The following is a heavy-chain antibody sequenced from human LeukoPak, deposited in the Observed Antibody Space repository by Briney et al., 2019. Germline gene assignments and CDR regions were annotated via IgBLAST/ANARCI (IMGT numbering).Heavy chain of an antibody. V-gene: IGHV3-21*01. CDR2: ISSSSSYI. Sequence: PGGSLRLSCAASGFTFSSYSMNWVRQAPGKGLEWVSSISSSSSYIYYAYSVKGRFTISRDNAKNSLYLQMNSLRDEDTAVYYCAVGDTAMVPPSYMDVWGKGTTVTVSS. CDR1: GFTFSSYS. CDR3: AVGDTAMVPPSYMDV. J-gene: IGHJ6*03. D-gene: IGHD5-18*01.